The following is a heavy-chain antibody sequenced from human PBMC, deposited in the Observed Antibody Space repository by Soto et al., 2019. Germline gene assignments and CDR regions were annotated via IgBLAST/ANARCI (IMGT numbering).Heavy chain of an antibody. D-gene: IGHD3-22*01. CDR3: ARIVHYYDSSGCYYPRWFDP. Sequence: SVKVSCKASGGTFSSYAISWVRQAPGQGLEWMGGIIPIFGTANYAQKFQGRVTITADESTSTAYMELSSLRSEDTAVYYCARIVHYYDSSGCYYPRWFDPWGQGTLVTVSS. J-gene: IGHJ5*02. V-gene: IGHV1-69*13. CDR2: IIPIFGTA. CDR1: GGTFSSYA.